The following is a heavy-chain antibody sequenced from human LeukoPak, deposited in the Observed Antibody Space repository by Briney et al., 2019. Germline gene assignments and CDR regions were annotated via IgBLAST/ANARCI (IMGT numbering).Heavy chain of an antibody. CDR1: GCTFTGYY. Sequence: ASVKVSCKASGCTFTGYYMHWVRQAPGQGLEWMGWINPNSGGTNYAQKFQGRVTMTRDTSISTAYMELSRLRSDDTAVYYCARGTILGNGSSWYYYYYYMDVWGKGTTVTVSS. CDR3: ARGTILGNGSSWYYYYYYMDV. J-gene: IGHJ6*03. CDR2: INPNSGGT. V-gene: IGHV1-2*02. D-gene: IGHD6-13*01.